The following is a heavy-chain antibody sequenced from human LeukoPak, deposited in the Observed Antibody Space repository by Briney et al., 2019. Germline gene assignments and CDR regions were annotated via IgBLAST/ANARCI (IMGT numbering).Heavy chain of an antibody. V-gene: IGHV3-30*02. D-gene: IGHD1-26*01. CDR3: AKDRKELSYYYYMDV. CDR1: GFTFSSYG. CDR2: IRYDGSNK. Sequence: PGGSLRLSCAASGFTFSSYGMHWFRQAPGKGLEWVAFIRYDGSNKYYADSVKGRFTISRDNSKNTLYLQMNSLRAEDTAVYYCAKDRKELSYYYYMDVWSKGTTVTVSS. J-gene: IGHJ6*03.